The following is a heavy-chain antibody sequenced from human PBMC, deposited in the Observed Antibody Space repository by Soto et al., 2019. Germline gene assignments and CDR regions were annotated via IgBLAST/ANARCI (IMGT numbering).Heavy chain of an antibody. V-gene: IGHV1-69*13. Sequence: GASVKVSCKASGGTFSSYAISWVRQAPGQGLEWMGGIIPIFGTANYAQKFQGRVTITADESTSTAYMELSSLRSEDTAVYYFARGRAYYDFWSGYSHPPDYYDMDVWGQGTTVTVSS. J-gene: IGHJ6*02. CDR1: GGTFSSYA. D-gene: IGHD3-3*01. CDR3: ARGRAYYDFWSGYSHPPDYYDMDV. CDR2: IIPIFGTA.